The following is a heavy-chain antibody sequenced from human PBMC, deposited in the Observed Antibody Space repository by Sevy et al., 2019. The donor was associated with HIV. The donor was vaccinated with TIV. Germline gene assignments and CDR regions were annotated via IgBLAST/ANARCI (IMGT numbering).Heavy chain of an antibody. CDR2: IYGGGST. D-gene: IGHD1-26*01. CDR1: GFTVSSNY. CDR3: AREVNGRSGSSSSGDY. Sequence: GGSLRLSCAASGFTVSSNYMSWVRQAPGKGLEWVSVIYGGGSTYYANSVKGRLTIARDNSKNTLYLQMNSLRAEDTAVYYCAREVNGRSGSSSSGDYWGQGTLVTVSS. J-gene: IGHJ4*02. V-gene: IGHV3-53*01.